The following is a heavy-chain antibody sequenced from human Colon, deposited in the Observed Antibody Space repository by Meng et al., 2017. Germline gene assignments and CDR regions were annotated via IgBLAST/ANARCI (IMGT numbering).Heavy chain of an antibody. V-gene: IGHV3-15*01. J-gene: IGHJ4*02. CDR2: IKSKTDGGAT. CDR1: GFTFSNAW. CDR3: TTDRYGSGSPAQFDY. D-gene: IGHD1-26*01. Sequence: GESLKISCAASGFTFSNAWMSWVRQAPGKGLEWVARIKSKTDGGATDHAAPVKGRFTISRDDSKTTLYLQLNSLKTEDTAVYYCTTDRYGSGSPAQFDYWGQGTLDTVSS.